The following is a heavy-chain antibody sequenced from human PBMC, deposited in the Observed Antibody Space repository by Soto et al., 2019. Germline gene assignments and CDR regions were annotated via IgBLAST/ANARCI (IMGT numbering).Heavy chain of an antibody. J-gene: IGHJ4*02. D-gene: IGHD5-18*01. V-gene: IGHV3-30*18. CDR1: GVTFSSYG. CDR2: ISYDGTNK. Sequence: QVQLVESGGGVVQPGRSLRLSCAASGVTFSSYGMHWVRQAPGKGLEWVAVISYDGTNKYYADSVKGRFTISRDDSKNTLYLQMNSLSPEDTAVYYCAKEKATRGYSFLVDYWGQGTLVTVSS. CDR3: AKEKATRGYSFLVDY.